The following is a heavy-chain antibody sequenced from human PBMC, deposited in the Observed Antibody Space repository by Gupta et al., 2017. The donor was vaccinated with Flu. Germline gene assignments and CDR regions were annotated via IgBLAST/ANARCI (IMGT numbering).Heavy chain of an antibody. V-gene: IGHV3-48*03. Sequence: EVQLVESGGGLVQPGGSLRLSCAASGFTFSSYEMNWVRQAPGKGLEWVAYSSSSGSTIYYADSVKGRVTSSRDNAKNSLYLQMNSLRAEETAVYYCAREVVEVVDRSENYYFDYWGQGTLVTVSS. J-gene: IGHJ4*02. D-gene: IGHD2-15*01. CDR1: GFTFSSYE. CDR3: AREVVEVVDRSENYYFDY. CDR2: SSSSGSTI.